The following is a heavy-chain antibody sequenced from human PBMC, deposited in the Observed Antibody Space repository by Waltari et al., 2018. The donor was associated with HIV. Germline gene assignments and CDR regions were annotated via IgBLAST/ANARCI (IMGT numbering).Heavy chain of an antibody. V-gene: IGHV3-30*15. J-gene: IGHJ5*01. CDR3: AKDGRLRWYGDTGWLDS. D-gene: IGHD3-10*01. Sequence: VESGGGVVQPGRSLRLSCVTSGFTFRAYAFHWVRQAPGKGLEWLAAISYDGTNQYYAKSVRSRFIISRDDATNTVHLQMGSLRDEDTAMYFCAKDGRLRWYGDTGWLDSWGRGSQVTVSS. CDR2: ISYDGTNQ. CDR1: GFTFRAYA.